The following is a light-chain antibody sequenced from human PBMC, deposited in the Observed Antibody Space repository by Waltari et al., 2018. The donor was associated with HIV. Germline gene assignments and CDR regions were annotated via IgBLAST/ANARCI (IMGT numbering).Light chain of an antibody. Sequence: DIILTQSPGILSLSPGVRASLSFRASHNLSGNFFAWYQLKRGQPPRLLVYGASKRATGIPDRFSGSGSGTDFLLTISRLEAEDFAIYYCQQYGSSPRVTFGGGTKVDIK. CDR3: QQYGSSPRVT. CDR2: GAS. J-gene: IGKJ4*01. V-gene: IGKV3-20*01. CDR1: HNLSGNF.